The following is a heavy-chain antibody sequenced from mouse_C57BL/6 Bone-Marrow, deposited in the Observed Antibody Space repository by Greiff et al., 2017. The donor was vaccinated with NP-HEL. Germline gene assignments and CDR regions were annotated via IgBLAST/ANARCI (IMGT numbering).Heavy chain of an antibody. CDR3: AYYSNYEWYFDV. D-gene: IGHD2-5*01. V-gene: IGHV1-64*01. Sequence: QVQLQQPGAELVKPGASVKLSCKASGYTFTSYWMHWVKQRPGQGLEWIGMIHPNSGSTNYNEKVKSKATLTVDKSSSTAYMQLSSLTSEDSAVYYCAYYSNYEWYFDVWGTGTTVTVSS. CDR2: IHPNSGST. J-gene: IGHJ1*03. CDR1: GYTFTSYW.